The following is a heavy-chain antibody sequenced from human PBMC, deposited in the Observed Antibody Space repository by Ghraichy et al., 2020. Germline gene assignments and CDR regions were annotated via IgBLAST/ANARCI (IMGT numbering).Heavy chain of an antibody. V-gene: IGHV3-21*01. J-gene: IGHJ5*02. CDR1: GFTFSDYA. Sequence: GGSLRLSCAASGFTFSDYAMNWVRQAPGRGLEWVSSLSGSSANIFHADSLKGRFTISRDNAKNSLYLQMSSLRAEDTAVYYCVRSTSNWFDPWGQGTLVTVSS. CDR3: VRSTSNWFDP. CDR2: LSGSSANI.